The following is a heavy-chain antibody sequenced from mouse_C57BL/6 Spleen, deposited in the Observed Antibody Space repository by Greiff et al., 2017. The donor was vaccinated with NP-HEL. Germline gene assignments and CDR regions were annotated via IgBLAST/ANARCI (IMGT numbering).Heavy chain of an antibody. CDR1: GYTFTSYG. CDR3: ARGGDYYVSSPFDY. CDR2: IYPRSGNT. J-gene: IGHJ2*01. V-gene: IGHV1-81*01. D-gene: IGHD1-1*01. Sequence: QVQLKESGAELARPGASVKLSCKASGYTFTSYGISWVKQRTGQGLEWIGEIYPRSGNTYYNEKFKGKATLTADKSSSTAYMELRSLTSEDSAVYFCARGGDYYVSSPFDYWGQGTTLTVSS.